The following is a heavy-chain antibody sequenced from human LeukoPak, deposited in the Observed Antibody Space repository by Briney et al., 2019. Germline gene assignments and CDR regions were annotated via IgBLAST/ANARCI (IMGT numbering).Heavy chain of an antibody. Sequence: PGGSLRLSCAASGFTFSSHGMHWVRQAPGKGLEWVAFIRYDGSNKYYADSVKGRFTISRDNSKNTLYLQMNSLRAEDTAVYYCAKDYYDSSGHTDYYFDYWGQGTLVTVSS. J-gene: IGHJ4*02. CDR3: AKDYYDSSGHTDYYFDY. D-gene: IGHD3-22*01. V-gene: IGHV3-30*02. CDR1: GFTFSSHG. CDR2: IRYDGSNK.